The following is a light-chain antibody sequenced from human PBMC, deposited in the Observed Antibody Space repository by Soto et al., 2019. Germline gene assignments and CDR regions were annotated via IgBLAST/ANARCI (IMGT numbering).Light chain of an antibody. V-gene: IGKV1-39*01. CDR2: AAS. CDR1: QSISSH. Sequence: DIQMTQSPSSLSASVGDRVTITCRASQSISSHLNWYQHKPGKAPKLLIYAASSLQSGVPSRFSGSGSGTEFTLTISSLQPEGAATYYCQQSYGTPFSFGPGTKADI. J-gene: IGKJ3*01. CDR3: QQSYGTPFS.